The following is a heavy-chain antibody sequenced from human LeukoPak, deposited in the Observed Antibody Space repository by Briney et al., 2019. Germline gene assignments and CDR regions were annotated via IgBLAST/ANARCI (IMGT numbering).Heavy chain of an antibody. Sequence: GGSLRLSCAASGFTFDDYGMSWVRQAPGKGLEWVSGINWNGGSTGYADSVKGRFTISRDNAKNSLYLQMNSLRAEDTALYYCARVYYCDSSGYYGSGYYFDYWGQGTLVTVSS. D-gene: IGHD3-22*01. CDR2: INWNGGST. CDR1: GFTFDDYG. CDR3: ARVYYCDSSGYYGSGYYFDY. J-gene: IGHJ4*02. V-gene: IGHV3-20*04.